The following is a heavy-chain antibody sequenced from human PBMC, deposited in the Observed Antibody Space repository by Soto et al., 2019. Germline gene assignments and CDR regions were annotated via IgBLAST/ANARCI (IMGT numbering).Heavy chain of an antibody. V-gene: IGHV4-61*01. CDR3: ARVTGTEFPFDP. D-gene: IGHD1-20*01. CDR1: GGSISNEYYH. Sequence: NPSETLSLTCTVSGGSISNEYYHWTWIRQSPGKGLEWIGYIYYSGSIIYNPSLKSRVTISVDTSKHQFSLKLSSVTAADTSVYYCARVTGTEFPFDPWGQGTLVTVSS. CDR2: IYYSGSI. J-gene: IGHJ5*02.